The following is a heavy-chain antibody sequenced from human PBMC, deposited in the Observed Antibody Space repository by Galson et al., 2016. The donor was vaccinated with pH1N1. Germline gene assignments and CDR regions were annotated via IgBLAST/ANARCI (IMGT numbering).Heavy chain of an antibody. CDR3: AGGPTRAQLEDH. J-gene: IGHJ4*02. D-gene: IGHD6-13*01. CDR2: LYPGETT. V-gene: IGHV3-53*01. Sequence: SLRLSCATSGFSVSSNYMNWVRQAPGKGLEWVSVLYPGETTYYADSVKGRFTISRDNSKNTLFLQVNSLRADDTAVYYCAGGPTRAQLEDHWGQGTLVTVSS. CDR1: GFSVSSNY.